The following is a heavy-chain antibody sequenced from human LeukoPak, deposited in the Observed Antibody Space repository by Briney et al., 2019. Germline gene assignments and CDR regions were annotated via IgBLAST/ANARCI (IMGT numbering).Heavy chain of an antibody. J-gene: IGHJ5*02. CDR1: GGSFSGYY. V-gene: IGHV4-34*01. CDR3: ARFFTYYSSGSPFDP. Sequence: SETLSLTCAVYGGSFSGYYWSWIRQPPGKGLEWIGEINHSGSTNYNPSLKSRVTISVDTSKNQFSLKLSSVTAADTAVYYCARFFTYYSSGSPFDPWGQGTLVTVSS. D-gene: IGHD3-10*01. CDR2: INHSGST.